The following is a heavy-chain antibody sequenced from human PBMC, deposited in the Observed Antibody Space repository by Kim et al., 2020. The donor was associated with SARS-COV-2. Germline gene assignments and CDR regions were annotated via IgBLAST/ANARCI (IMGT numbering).Heavy chain of an antibody. V-gene: IGHV4-59*11. CDR3: ARGAAGVSSY. Sequence: ETLSLTCTVSGGSISSHHWSWIRQPPGKGLEWIGYMPYSGGTNYNPSLKSRVTMSVDTSKNQFSVKLTSVTAADTAVYYCARGAAGVSSYWGQGILVTVSS. J-gene: IGHJ4*02. D-gene: IGHD6-13*01. CDR2: MPYSGGT. CDR1: GGSISSHH.